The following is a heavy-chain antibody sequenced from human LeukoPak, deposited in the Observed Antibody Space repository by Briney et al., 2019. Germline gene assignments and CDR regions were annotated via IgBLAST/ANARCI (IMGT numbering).Heavy chain of an antibody. D-gene: IGHD2-15*01. V-gene: IGHV1-2*02. CDR1: RYTFTGYY. Sequence: ASVKVSCKASRYTFTGYYMHWVRQAPGQGLEWMGWSNPNSGGTNYAQKFQGRVTMTRDTSISTAYMELSRLRSDDTAVYYCARDLRLRGCSGGSCYFGYWGQGTLVTVSS. CDR3: ARDLRLRGCSGGSCYFGY. J-gene: IGHJ4*02. CDR2: SNPNSGGT.